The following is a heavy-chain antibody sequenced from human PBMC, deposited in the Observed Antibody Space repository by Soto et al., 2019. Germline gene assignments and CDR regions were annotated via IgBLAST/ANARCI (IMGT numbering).Heavy chain of an antibody. CDR3: ARQGGGGYWFAP. D-gene: IGHD3-16*01. J-gene: IGHJ5*02. V-gene: IGHV4-30-4*08. Sequence: PSEPLSLTCSVSGGSISSDDHYWTWIRQPPGKGLEWIVASYYTLTTNYNSSLKSRITVAIDTSKTHFPLNLTSGTAADTALYSLARQGGGGYWFAPWGQGTPVPVPS. CDR1: GGSISSDDHY. CDR2: SYYTLTT.